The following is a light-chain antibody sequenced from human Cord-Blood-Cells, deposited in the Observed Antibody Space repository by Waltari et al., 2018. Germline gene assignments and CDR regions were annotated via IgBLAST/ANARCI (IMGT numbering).Light chain of an antibody. V-gene: IGLV2-14*01. CDR1: SSDVGGYNY. Sequence: QSALTQPASVSGSPGQSITISCTGTSSDVGGYNYVSWYQQHPGKAPQLMIYDVSKRPSGVSNRFSDSKSGNTASLTISGLQAEDEADYYCSSYTSSSAYVFGTGTKVTVL. CDR3: SSYTSSSAYV. CDR2: DVS. J-gene: IGLJ1*01.